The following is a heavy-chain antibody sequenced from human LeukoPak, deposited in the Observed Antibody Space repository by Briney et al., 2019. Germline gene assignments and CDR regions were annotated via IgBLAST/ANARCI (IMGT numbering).Heavy chain of an antibody. CDR3: AKEDVDTSFDY. V-gene: IGHV3-23*01. Sequence: GGSLRLSCAASGFTFSNYAMNWVRQAPGKGLEWVSAIGDGAGGRTYYTDSVKGRFTISRDNSKNTLYLQLNSLRAEDTAVYYCAKEDVDTSFDYWGQGTLVTVSS. CDR1: GFTFSNYA. D-gene: IGHD5-18*01. CDR2: IGDGAGGRT. J-gene: IGHJ4*02.